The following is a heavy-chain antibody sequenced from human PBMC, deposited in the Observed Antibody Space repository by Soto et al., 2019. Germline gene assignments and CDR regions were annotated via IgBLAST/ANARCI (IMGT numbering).Heavy chain of an antibody. D-gene: IGHD4-17*01. CDR1: GFSLSNARMG. V-gene: IGHV2-26*01. CDR2: IFSNDEK. Sequence: QVTLKESGPVLVKPTETLTLTCTVSGFSLSNARMGVSWIRQPPGKALEWLAHIFSNDEKSYSTSLKSRLTISKXXSXSXXVLTMTNMDPVDTATYYCARSIYYGGNSPIVWFDPWGQGTLVTVSS. J-gene: IGHJ5*02. CDR3: ARSIYYGGNSPIVWFDP.